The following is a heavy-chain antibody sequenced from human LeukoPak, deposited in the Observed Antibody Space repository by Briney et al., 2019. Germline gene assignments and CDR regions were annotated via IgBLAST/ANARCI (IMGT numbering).Heavy chain of an antibody. CDR1: GFTFSSHW. CDR3: ARVGGHCTSTSCPPPDY. D-gene: IGHD2-2*01. J-gene: IGHJ4*02. Sequence: GGSLRLSCAASGFTFSSHWMNWVRQAPGKGLEWVANIKEDGSEKYYVDSVKGRFTISRDNAKSSVFLQMNSLRAEDTAVYYCARVGGHCTSTSCPPPDYWGQGTLVTVSS. V-gene: IGHV3-7*02. CDR2: IKEDGSEK.